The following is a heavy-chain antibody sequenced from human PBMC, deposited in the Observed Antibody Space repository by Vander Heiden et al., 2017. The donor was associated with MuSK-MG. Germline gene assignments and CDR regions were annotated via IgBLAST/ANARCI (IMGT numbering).Heavy chain of an antibody. J-gene: IGHJ5*02. CDR2: IRGNTGDT. V-gene: IGHV3-23*01. D-gene: IGHD1-1*01. Sequence: EVQLLESGGGLVQPGGSLRLSCAASGFTFSSYALGWVRQPPGKGLEWVSLIRGNTGDTFYSDSVKGRFTISRDNSKNTVYLQMNSLRADDTAVYYCAKDTTTGTTGWFDPWGQGTPVTVSS. CDR3: AKDTTTGTTGWFDP. CDR1: GFTFSSYA.